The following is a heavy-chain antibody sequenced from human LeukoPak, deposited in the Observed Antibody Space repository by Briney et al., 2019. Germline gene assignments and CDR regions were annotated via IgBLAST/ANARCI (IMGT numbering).Heavy chain of an antibody. J-gene: IGHJ6*02. CDR1: GFTFSSYS. D-gene: IGHD2-2*01. V-gene: IGHV3-21*01. Sequence: GGSLRLSCAASGFTFSSYSMNWVRQAPGKGLEWVSSISSSSSYIYYADSVKGRFTISRDNAKNSLYLQMNSLRAEDTAVYYCAREREPAAMWDYYYYGMDVWGQGTTVTVSS. CDR3: AREREPAAMWDYYYYGMDV. CDR2: ISSSSSYI.